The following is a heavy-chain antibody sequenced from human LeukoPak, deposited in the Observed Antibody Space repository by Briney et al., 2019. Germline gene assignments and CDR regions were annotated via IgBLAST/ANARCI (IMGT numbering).Heavy chain of an antibody. D-gene: IGHD2-2*01. J-gene: IGHJ5*02. V-gene: IGHV4-34*01. CDR1: GGSFSGYH. CDR2: INHSGST. Sequence: SETLSLTCAVYGGSFSGYHWSWIRQPPGKGLEWIGEINHSGSTNYNPSLKSRVTISVDTSKNQFSLKLSSVTAADTAVYYCARGGIVVVPAARPHNWFDPWGQGTLVTVSS. CDR3: ARGGIVVVPAARPHNWFDP.